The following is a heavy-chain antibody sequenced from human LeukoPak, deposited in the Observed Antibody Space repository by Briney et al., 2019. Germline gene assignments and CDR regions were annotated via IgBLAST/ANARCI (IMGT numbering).Heavy chain of an antibody. CDR1: DGSINSYY. CDR3: ARGKSNYYGMDV. Sequence: SETLSLTCSVSDGSINSYYWNWIRRPPGKGLEWIGYIYYNGNTNYSPSLKSRVTMSVDTSKNLFSLKVSSVTAADTAVYYCARGKSNYYGMDVWGQGTTVTVSS. CDR2: IYYNGNT. V-gene: IGHV4-59*01. J-gene: IGHJ6*02.